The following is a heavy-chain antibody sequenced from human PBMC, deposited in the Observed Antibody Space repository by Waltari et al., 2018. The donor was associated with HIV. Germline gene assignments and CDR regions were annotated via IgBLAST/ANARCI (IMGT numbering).Heavy chain of an antibody. D-gene: IGHD3-3*01. CDR2: MKQNGSA. Sequence: QVLLQQWGSGLLRPSEALSLTCAVYGGSFRGYYWTWIRRTPHKGREWLGEMKQNGSARHHPTRKGRASISIDTSKNQFTLKMTSVTAADAGVYYCARGQDAVLSGKYYFDGMDVWGQGTTVTVSS. V-gene: IGHV4-34*02. CDR1: GGSFRGYY. J-gene: IGHJ6*02. CDR3: ARGQDAVLSGKYYFDGMDV.